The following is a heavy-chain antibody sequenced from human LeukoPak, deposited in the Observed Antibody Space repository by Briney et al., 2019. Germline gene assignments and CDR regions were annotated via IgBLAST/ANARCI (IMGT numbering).Heavy chain of an antibody. D-gene: IGHD2-2*02. CDR3: ARDGEYCSSTSCYMGYYYYYMDV. V-gene: IGHV3-21*01. CDR2: ISSSSNYI. CDR1: GFTFSSYR. Sequence: PGGSLRLSCASYGFTFSSYRMTWVRQAPGKGLEWVSSISSSSNYIYYADSVKSRFTISRDNAKNSLYLQMNSLRAEDTAVYYCARDGEYCSSTSCYMGYYYYYMDVWGKGTTVTVSS. J-gene: IGHJ6*03.